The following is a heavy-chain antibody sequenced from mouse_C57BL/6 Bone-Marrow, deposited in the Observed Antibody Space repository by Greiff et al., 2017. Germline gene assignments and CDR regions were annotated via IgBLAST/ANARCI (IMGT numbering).Heavy chain of an antibody. CDR3: ARQRDVPWYFDV. CDR1: GFTFSDYY. V-gene: IGHV5-12*01. J-gene: IGHJ1*03. CDR2: ISNGGGST. D-gene: IGHD3-3*01. Sequence: EVKLVESGGGLVQPGGSLKLSCAASGFTFSDYYMYWVRQTPEKRLEWVAYISNGGGSTYYPDTVKGRFTISRDNAKNTLYLQMSRLKSEDTAMYYCARQRDVPWYFDVWGTGTTVTVSS.